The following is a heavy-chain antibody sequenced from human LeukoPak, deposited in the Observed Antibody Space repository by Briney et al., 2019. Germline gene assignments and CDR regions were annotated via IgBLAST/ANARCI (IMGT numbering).Heavy chain of an antibody. J-gene: IGHJ4*02. Sequence: GGSLRLSCAASGFTFNRNNMNWVRQAPGKGLEWVSYISSTSITMYYAGSVKGRFTISRDNAKNSLYLQMNSLRADDTAVYYCARETILAVAGDFWGQGTLVTVSS. CDR3: ARETILAVAGDF. D-gene: IGHD6-19*01. CDR1: GFTFNRNN. CDR2: ISSTSITM. V-gene: IGHV3-48*01.